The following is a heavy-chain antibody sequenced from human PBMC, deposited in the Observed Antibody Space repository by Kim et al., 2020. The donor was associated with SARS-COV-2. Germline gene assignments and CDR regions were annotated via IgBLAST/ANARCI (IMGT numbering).Heavy chain of an antibody. CDR2: ST. J-gene: IGHJ4*02. V-gene: IGHV4-39*07. Sequence: STYYNPSLKSRVTISVDTSKNQFSLKLSSVTAADTAVYYCARESSSMNDYWGQGTLVTVSS. CDR3: ARESSSMNDY. D-gene: IGHD2-2*01.